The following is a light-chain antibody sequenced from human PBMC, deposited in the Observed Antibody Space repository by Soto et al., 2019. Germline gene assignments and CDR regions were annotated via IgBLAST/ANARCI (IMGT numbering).Light chain of an antibody. CDR2: GAS. J-gene: IGKJ5*01. V-gene: IGKV3-15*01. CDR1: QSVSSN. CDR3: QQYNNWPSIT. Sequence: EIVMTQSPATLSVSPGERATLSCRASQSVSSNLAWYQQKPGQAPRLLIYGASTRATGIPARVSGSGSGTDFILTISSLQSEDFAVYYCQQYNNWPSITFGQGTRLEIK.